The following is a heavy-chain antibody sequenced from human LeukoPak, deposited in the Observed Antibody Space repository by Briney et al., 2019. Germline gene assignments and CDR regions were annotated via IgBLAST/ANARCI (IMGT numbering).Heavy chain of an antibody. Sequence: GGSLRLSCAASGFTFRSYGMNWVRQAPGKGLEWVSAISGGGGTTYYADSVKGRFTISRDSPKNTLYLQMNSLRAEDTASYYCAKESVWDGSGSFDYWGQGTLVTVSS. V-gene: IGHV3-23*01. CDR2: ISGGGGTT. CDR1: GFTFRSYG. D-gene: IGHD3-10*01. CDR3: AKESVWDGSGSFDY. J-gene: IGHJ4*02.